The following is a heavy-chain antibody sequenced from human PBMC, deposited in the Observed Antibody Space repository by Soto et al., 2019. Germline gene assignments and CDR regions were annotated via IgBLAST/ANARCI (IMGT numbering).Heavy chain of an antibody. D-gene: IGHD1-26*01. CDR2: IGPGDSYT. CDR1: GYTFTNYW. V-gene: IGHV5-10-1*03. CDR3: ARQPLGYSDDSGFFDN. Sequence: EVQLVQSGAEVVKPGESLRISCKGSGYTFTNYWISWVRQMPGKGLEWMGRIGPGDSYTNYSPSFHGHVTISVDKSTGTAYLQWSSLKASDTAMYYCARQPLGYSDDSGFFDNWGQGTLVTVSS. J-gene: IGHJ4*02.